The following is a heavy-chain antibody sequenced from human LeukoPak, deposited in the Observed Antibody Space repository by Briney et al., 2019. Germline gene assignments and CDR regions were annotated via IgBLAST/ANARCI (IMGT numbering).Heavy chain of an antibody. CDR1: GFDITAYT. CDR2: IKQDGSEK. V-gene: IGHV3-7*01. J-gene: IGHJ4*02. CDR3: ARDVYNMGDY. D-gene: IGHD1-1*01. Sequence: GGSLRLSCSGSGFDITAYTVTWVRQVPGKSLEWVANIKQDGSEKYYVDSVKGRSTISRDNAKNSVYLQMNSLRAEDTALYYCARDVYNMGDYWGQGTLVTVSS.